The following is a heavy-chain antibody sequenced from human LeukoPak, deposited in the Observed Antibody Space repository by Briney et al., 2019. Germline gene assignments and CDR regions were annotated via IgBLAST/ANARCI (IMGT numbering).Heavy chain of an antibody. J-gene: IGHJ3*02. CDR3: ARDYHSRAVVTAIKYAFDI. D-gene: IGHD2-21*02. CDR2: ISYDGSNK. CDR1: GFTFSSYG. V-gene: IGHV3-30*03. Sequence: GRSLRLSCAASGFTFSSYGMHWVRQAPGKGLEWVAVISYDGSNKYYADSVKGRFTISRDNSKNTLYLQMNSLRAEDTAVYYCARDYHSRAVVTAIKYAFDIWGQGTMVTVSS.